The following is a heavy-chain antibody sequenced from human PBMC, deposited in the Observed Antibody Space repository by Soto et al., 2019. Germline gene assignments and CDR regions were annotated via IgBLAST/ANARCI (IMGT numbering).Heavy chain of an antibody. D-gene: IGHD3-9*01. V-gene: IGHV3-23*01. CDR3: AKEAYDILTGYTSPPSDY. J-gene: IGHJ4*02. CDR2: ISGSGGST. CDR1: GFTFSSYA. Sequence: PGGSLRLSCAASGFTFSSYAMSWVRQAPGKGLEWVSAISGSGGSTYYADSVKGRFTISRDNSKNTLYLQMNSLRAEDTAVYYCAKEAYDILTGYTSPPSDYWGQGTLVTVSS.